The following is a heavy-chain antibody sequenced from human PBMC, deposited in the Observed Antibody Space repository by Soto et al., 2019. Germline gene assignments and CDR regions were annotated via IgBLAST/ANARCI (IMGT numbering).Heavy chain of an antibody. V-gene: IGHV3-23*01. CDR1: GFTFRSYA. Sequence: GGSLRLSCAASGFTFRSYAMSWVRQAPGKGLEWVSAISGSGGSTYYADSVKGRFTISRDNSKNTLYLQMNSLRAEDTAVYYCAKGPNYYDILTGYPTPDYWGQGTLVTVSS. D-gene: IGHD3-9*01. CDR2: ISGSGGST. CDR3: AKGPNYYDILTGYPTPDY. J-gene: IGHJ4*02.